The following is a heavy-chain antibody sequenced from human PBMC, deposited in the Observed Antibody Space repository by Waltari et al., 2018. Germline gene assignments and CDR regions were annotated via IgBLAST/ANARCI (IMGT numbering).Heavy chain of an antibody. D-gene: IGHD6-13*01. J-gene: IGHJ5*02. CDR2: INHSGST. CDR3: ARGRKGYSSSWYAINWFDP. CDR1: GGSLRGYS. V-gene: IGHV4-34*01. Sequence: QVQLQQWGPGLLKPSETLSLTCAVYGGSLRGYSRHWIRPPPGKGLEWIGEINHSGSTNYNPSLKSRVTISVDTSKNQFSLKLSSVTAADTAVYYCARGRKGYSSSWYAINWFDPWGQGTLVTVSS.